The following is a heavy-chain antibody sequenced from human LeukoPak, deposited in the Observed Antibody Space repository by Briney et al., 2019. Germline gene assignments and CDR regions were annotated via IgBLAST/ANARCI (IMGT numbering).Heavy chain of an antibody. J-gene: IGHJ6*03. D-gene: IGHD2-8*01. CDR3: ARGDPVLGYCTNGVCYTRYYYYYYMDV. V-gene: IGHV4-34*01. CDR1: GGSFSGYY. Sequence: PSETLSLTCAVYGGSFSGYYWSWIRQPPGNGLEWIGEINHSGSTNYNPSLKSRVTISVDTSKNQFSLKLSAVTAADTAVYYCARGDPVLGYCTNGVCYTRYYYYYYMDVWGKGTTVTVSS. CDR2: INHSGST.